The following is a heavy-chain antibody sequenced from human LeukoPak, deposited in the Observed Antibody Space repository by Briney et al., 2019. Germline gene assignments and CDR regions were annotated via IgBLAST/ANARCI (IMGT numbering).Heavy chain of an antibody. J-gene: IGHJ4*02. CDR2: IYYSGST. D-gene: IGHD3-22*01. V-gene: IGHV4-30-4*01. Sequence: SETLSLTCTVSGGSISSGDYYWRWIRQPPGKGLEWIGYIYYSGSTYYNPSLKSRVTISVDTSKNQFSLKLSSVTAADTAVYYCARSVGRGVYYDSSGYLDYWGQGTLVTVSS. CDR3: ARSVGRGVYYDSSGYLDY. CDR1: GGSISSGDYY.